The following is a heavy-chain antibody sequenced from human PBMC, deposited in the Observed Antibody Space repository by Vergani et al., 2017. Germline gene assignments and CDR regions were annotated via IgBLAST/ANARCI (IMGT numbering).Heavy chain of an antibody. V-gene: IGHV4-34*01. CDR2: INHSGST. Sequence: QVQLQQWGAGLLKPSETLSLTCAVYGGSFSGYYWSWIRQPPGKGLEWIGEINHSGSTNYNPSLKSRVTISVDTSKNQFFLKLSSVTAADTAVYYCARGRYGDYYGMDVWGQGTTVTVSS. D-gene: IGHD4-17*01. CDR1: GGSFSGYY. CDR3: ARGRYGDYYGMDV. J-gene: IGHJ6*02.